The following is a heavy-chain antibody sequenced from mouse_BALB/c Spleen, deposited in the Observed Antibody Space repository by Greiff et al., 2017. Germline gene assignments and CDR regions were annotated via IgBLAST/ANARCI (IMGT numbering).Heavy chain of an antibody. D-gene: IGHD2-3*01. J-gene: IGHJ2*01. V-gene: IGHV5-12-1*01. CDR1: GFAFSSYD. CDR3: ARRDGYYEGFDY. Sequence: EVQVVESGGGLVKPGGSLKLSCAASGFAFSSYDMSWVRQTPEKRLEWVAYISSGGGSTYYPDTVKGRFTISRDNAKNTLYLQMSSLKSEDTAMYYCARRDGYYEGFDYWGQGTTLTVSS. CDR2: ISSGGGST.